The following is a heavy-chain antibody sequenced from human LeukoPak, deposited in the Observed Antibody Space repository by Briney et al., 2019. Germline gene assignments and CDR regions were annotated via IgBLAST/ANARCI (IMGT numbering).Heavy chain of an antibody. CDR3: ARAPQVAYFNY. J-gene: IGHJ4*02. Sequence: GGSLRLSCAASGFTFSSYWMNWVRQAPGKGLEWVASIRQDGNEKYYVDSVKGRFTISRDNTYYSLYLQMNSLRAEDTAVYYCARAPQVAYFNYWGQGTLVTVSS. V-gene: IGHV3-7*01. CDR2: IRQDGNEK. D-gene: IGHD5-12*01. CDR1: GFTFSSYW.